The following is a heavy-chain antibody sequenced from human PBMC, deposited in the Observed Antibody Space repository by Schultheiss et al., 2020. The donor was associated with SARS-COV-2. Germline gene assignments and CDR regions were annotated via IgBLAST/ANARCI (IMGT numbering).Heavy chain of an antibody. J-gene: IGHJ4*02. CDR2: IYYIGST. Sequence: SQTLSLTCTVSGGSISSYYWGWIRQHPGKGLEWIGYIYYIGSTNYNPSLKSRVTISVDTSKNQFSLTLRSVTAADTAVYYCARESDYYVSSGPTLPDYWGQGTLVTVSS. V-gene: IGHV4-59*01. CDR1: GGSISSYY. CDR3: ARESDYYVSSGPTLPDY. D-gene: IGHD3-22*01.